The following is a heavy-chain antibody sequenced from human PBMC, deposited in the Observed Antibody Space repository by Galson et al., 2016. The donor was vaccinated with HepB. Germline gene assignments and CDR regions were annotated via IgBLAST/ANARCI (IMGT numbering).Heavy chain of an antibody. J-gene: IGHJ4*02. V-gene: IGHV1-3*01. D-gene: IGHD2-2*01. Sequence: SVKVSCKASGYTLINYAMHWVRQAPGQRLEWMGWINVGSGNTKYSQKFQGRATITRDTSASTAYMELSSLRSEDTAVYYCARGFPAATIDYWGQGTLVTVSS. CDR1: GYTLINYA. CDR2: INVGSGNT. CDR3: ARGFPAATIDY.